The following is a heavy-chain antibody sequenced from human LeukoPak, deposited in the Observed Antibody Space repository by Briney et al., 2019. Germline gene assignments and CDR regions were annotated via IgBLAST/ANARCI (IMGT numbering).Heavy chain of an antibody. D-gene: IGHD2-2*02. CDR1: GGSISSYY. V-gene: IGHV4-59*01. J-gene: IGHJ4*02. Sequence: PSETLSLTCTVSGGSISSYYLSWIRQPPGKGLEWIGYIYYSGSTNYNPSLKSRVTISVDSSKNQFSLKLSSVTAADTAVYYCARAGILCSSTSCYTVFDYWGQGTLVTVSS. CDR2: IYYSGST. CDR3: ARAGILCSSTSCYTVFDY.